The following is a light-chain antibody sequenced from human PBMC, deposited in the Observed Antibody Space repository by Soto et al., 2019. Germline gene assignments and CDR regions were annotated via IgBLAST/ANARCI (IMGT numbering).Light chain of an antibody. J-gene: IGKJ1*01. CDR1: QSVSSSY. CDR3: QQYRT. CDR2: GAS. V-gene: IGKV3-20*01. Sequence: ELVLTQSPGTLSLSPGERATLSCRASQSVSSSYLAWYQQKPGQAPRLLIYGASSRATGIPDRFSGSGSGTDFTLTISRLEPEDFAVYYCQQYRTFGQGTKV.